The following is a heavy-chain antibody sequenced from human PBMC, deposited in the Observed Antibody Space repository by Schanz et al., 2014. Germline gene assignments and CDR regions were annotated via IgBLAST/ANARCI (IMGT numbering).Heavy chain of an antibody. D-gene: IGHD3-9*01. CDR3: ARGWGYDALTGYVF. V-gene: IGHV1-18*04. J-gene: IGHJ4*02. CDR1: GYTFTNYG. CDR2: ISGYNGNT. Sequence: QVQLVQAGAEVRKPGTSVKVSCTASGYTFTNYGIIWVRQAPGQGLEWMGYISGYNGNTNYAPKVQDRVTMTTDTSTSTAYMELRSLRSDDTAVYYCARGWGYDALTGYVFWGQGTLVTVSS.